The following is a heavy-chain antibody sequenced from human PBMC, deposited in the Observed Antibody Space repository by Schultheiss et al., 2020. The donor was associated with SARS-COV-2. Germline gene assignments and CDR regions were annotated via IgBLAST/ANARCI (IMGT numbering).Heavy chain of an antibody. CDR3: ARDKQLVQGLIDY. V-gene: IGHV4-59*01. D-gene: IGHD6-13*01. Sequence: SETLSLTCTVSGGSISSYYWSWIRQPPGKGLEWIGYIYYSGSTNYNPSLKSRVTISVDTSKNQFSLKLSSVTAADTAVYYCARDKQLVQGLIDYWGQGTLVTVSS. CDR2: IYYSGST. J-gene: IGHJ4*02. CDR1: GGSISSYY.